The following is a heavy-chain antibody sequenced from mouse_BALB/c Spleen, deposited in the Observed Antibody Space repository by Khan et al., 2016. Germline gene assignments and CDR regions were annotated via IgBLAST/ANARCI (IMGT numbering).Heavy chain of an antibody. V-gene: IGHV2-6-4*01. CDR1: GFSLSRYN. CDR2: IWGGGGT. J-gene: IGHJ4*01. D-gene: IGHD2-14*01. Sequence: QVQLQQSGPGLVAPSQSLSITCTVSGFSLSRYNIHWVRQPPGKGLEWLGMIWGGGGTDYNSTLKSRLSISKDNSKSQAFLKMNSLQTVDTAMYDWARADYRYDGYYAMDYWGQGTSVTVSS. CDR3: ARADYRYDGYYAMDY.